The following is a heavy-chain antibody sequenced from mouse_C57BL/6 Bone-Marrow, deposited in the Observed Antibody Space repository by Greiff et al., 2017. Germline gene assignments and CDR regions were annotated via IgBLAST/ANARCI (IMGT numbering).Heavy chain of an antibody. V-gene: IGHV1-69*01. Sequence: QVQLQQPGAELVMPGASVKLSCKASGYTFTSYWMHWVKQRPGQGLEWIGEIDPSDSYTNYNQKFKGKSTLTVDKSSSTAYMQLSSLTSEDSAVYYCAGVLAWFAYWGQGTLVTVSA. CDR3: AGVLAWFAY. J-gene: IGHJ3*01. CDR2: IDPSDSYT. CDR1: GYTFTSYW.